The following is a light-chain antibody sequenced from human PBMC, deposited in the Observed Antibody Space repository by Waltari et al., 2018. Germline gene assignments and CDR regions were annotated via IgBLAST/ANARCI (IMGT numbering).Light chain of an antibody. Sequence: DIRMTQSPSSLSASVGDRVTITCRASQMISSYLNWYQQIPGKAPKLLIYGAPSLQSGVPSRFSGSGFGTDFTLTISSLQSEDFATYYCQQSYSLPNTFGQGTKLEI. CDR1: QMISSY. CDR2: GAP. V-gene: IGKV1-39*01. CDR3: QQSYSLPNT. J-gene: IGKJ2*01.